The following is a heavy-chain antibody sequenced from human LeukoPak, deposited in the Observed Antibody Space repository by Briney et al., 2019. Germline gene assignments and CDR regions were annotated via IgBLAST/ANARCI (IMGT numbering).Heavy chain of an antibody. CDR2: ISGSGGST. D-gene: IGHD6-13*01. CDR3: AKDRAAASERVDY. CDR1: GFIVSSSY. V-gene: IGHV3-23*01. J-gene: IGHJ4*02. Sequence: GGSLRLSCAASGFIVSSSYMTWVRQAPGEGLEWVSAISGSGGSTYYADSVKGRFTISRDNSKNTLYLQMNSLRAEDTAVYYCAKDRAAASERVDYWGQGTLATVSS.